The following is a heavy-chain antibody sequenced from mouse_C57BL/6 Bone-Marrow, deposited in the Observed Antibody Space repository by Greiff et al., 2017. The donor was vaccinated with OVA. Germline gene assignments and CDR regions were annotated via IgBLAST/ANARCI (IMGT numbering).Heavy chain of an antibody. CDR1: GFTFSDFY. V-gene: IGHV7-1*01. J-gene: IGHJ1*03. Sequence: DVKLVESGGGLVQSGRSLRLSCATSGFTFSDFYMEWVRQAPGKGLEWIAASRNKANDYTTEYSASVKGRFIVSRDTSQSILYLQMNALRAEDTAIYYCARDASDGYSFYWYFDVWGTGTTVTVSS. D-gene: IGHD2-3*01. CDR3: ARDASDGYSFYWYFDV. CDR2: SRNKANDYTT.